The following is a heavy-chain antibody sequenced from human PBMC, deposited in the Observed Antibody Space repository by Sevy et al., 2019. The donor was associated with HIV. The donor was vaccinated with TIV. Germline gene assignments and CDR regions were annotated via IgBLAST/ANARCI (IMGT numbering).Heavy chain of an antibody. J-gene: IGHJ4*02. Sequence: GGSLRLSCAASGFTFSSYAMHWVRLAPGKGLEWVAVISYDGSNKYYADSVKGRFTISRDNSKNTLYLQMNSLRAEDTAVYYYARGPSGSYYNADYWGQGTLVTVSS. CDR1: GFTFSSYA. D-gene: IGHD3-10*01. CDR2: ISYDGSNK. V-gene: IGHV3-30-3*01. CDR3: ARGPSGSYYNADY.